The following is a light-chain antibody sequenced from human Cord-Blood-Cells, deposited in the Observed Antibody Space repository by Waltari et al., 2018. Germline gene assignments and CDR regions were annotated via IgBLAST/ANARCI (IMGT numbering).Light chain of an antibody. J-gene: IGKJ4*01. V-gene: IGKV1-39*01. CDR2: AAS. CDR3: QQSYSTPT. CDR1: QSISSY. Sequence: DIQMTQSPSSLSASVGDRVTITCRASQSISSYLNWYPQKPGKAPKLLIYAASSLQSGVPSRFSGSGSGTDFTPTISSLQPEDFATYYCQQSYSTPTFGGGTKVEIK.